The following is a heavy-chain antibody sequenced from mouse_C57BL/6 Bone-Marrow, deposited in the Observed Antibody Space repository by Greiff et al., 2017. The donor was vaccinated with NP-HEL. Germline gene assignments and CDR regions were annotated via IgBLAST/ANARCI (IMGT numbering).Heavy chain of an antibody. D-gene: IGHD2-4*01. CDR2: INYDGSST. Sequence: EVKVVESEGGLVQPGSSMKLSCTASGFTFSDYYMAWVRQVPEKGLEWVANINYDGSSTYYLDSLKSRFIISRDNAKNILYLQMSSLKSEDTATYYCARGDYGRDMDYWGQGTSVTVSS. J-gene: IGHJ4*01. CDR1: GFTFSDYY. CDR3: ARGDYGRDMDY. V-gene: IGHV5-16*01.